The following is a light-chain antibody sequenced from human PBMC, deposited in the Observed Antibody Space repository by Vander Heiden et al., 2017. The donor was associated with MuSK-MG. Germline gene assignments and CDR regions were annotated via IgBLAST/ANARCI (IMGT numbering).Light chain of an antibody. V-gene: IGKV1-5*01. CDR2: DAS. CDR1: QSISNW. J-gene: IGKJ2*01. CDR3: QQYNSYWYT. Sequence: DIQMAQSPSALSASIGDTVTITCRASQSISNWLAWYQQKPGKAPNLLIYDASRLESGVPSRFSGSRSGTEFTLTITNLQRDDFATYYCQQYNSYWYTFGQGTKLEIK.